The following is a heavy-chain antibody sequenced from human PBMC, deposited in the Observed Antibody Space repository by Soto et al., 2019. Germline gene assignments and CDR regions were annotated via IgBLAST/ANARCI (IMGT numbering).Heavy chain of an antibody. D-gene: IGHD6-6*01. CDR3: ARDSSIAARPHVESVVQESRYYYYYYGMDV. CDR2: ISAYNGNS. V-gene: IGHV1-18*04. Sequence: PRASVKVSCKASGYTFTSYGISWVRQAPGQGLEWMGWISAYNGNSNYAQKLQGRVTMTTDTSTSTAYMELRSLRSDDTAVYYCARDSSIAARPHVESVVQESRYYYYYYGMDVWGQGTTVTVSS. J-gene: IGHJ6*02. CDR1: GYTFTSYG.